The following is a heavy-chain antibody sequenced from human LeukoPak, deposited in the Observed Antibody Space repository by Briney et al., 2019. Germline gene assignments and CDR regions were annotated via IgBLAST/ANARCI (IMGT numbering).Heavy chain of an antibody. V-gene: IGHV4-39*01. CDR3: ARHQGAGSDY. CDR1: GGSISSSSYY. Sequence: PSETLSLTCTVSGGSISSSSYYWGWIRQPPGKGLEWIGSIYYSGSTYDNPSLKSRVTISVDTSKNQFSLHLSSVTAADTAVYYCARHQGAGSDYWGQGTLVTVSS. CDR2: IYYSGST. D-gene: IGHD1-26*01. J-gene: IGHJ4*02.